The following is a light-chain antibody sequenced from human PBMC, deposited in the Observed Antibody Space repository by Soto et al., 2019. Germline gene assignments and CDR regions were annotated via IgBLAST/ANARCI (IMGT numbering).Light chain of an antibody. CDR3: SSYTSTSTLVV. Sequence: QSALTQPASVSGSPGQSSTISCTGTSSDIGGYDYVSWYQQYPGKVPKLMIYDVTNRASGVPSRFSAAKSGDTASLTISGLQAEDEADYYCSSYTSTSTLVVFGGRTKVTVL. CDR1: SSDIGGYDY. J-gene: IGLJ2*01. V-gene: IGLV2-14*01. CDR2: DVT.